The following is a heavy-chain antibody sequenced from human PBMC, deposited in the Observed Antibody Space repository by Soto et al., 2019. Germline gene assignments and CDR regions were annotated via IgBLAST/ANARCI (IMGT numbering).Heavy chain of an antibody. Sequence: GGSLRLSCAASGFTFSSYGMHWVRQAPGKGLDWVAVISYDGSNKYYADSVKGRFTISRDNSKNTLYLQMNSLRAEDTAVYYCAKDQGLRYFDWLLLGAFDIWGQGTMLTVSS. CDR2: ISYDGSNK. CDR3: AKDQGLRYFDWLLLGAFDI. V-gene: IGHV3-30*18. D-gene: IGHD3-9*01. J-gene: IGHJ3*02. CDR1: GFTFSSYG.